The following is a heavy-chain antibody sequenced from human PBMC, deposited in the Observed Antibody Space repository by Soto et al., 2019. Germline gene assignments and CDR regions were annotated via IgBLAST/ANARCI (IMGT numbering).Heavy chain of an antibody. CDR2: IIPIFGTA. J-gene: IGHJ3*02. D-gene: IGHD1-26*01. CDR3: ARDTTGVGATRGDAFDI. Sequence: GASVKVSCKASGGTFSSYAISWVRQAPGQGLEWMGGIIPIFGTANYAQKFQGRVTITADESTSAAYMELSSLRSEGTAVYYCARDTTGVGATRGDAFDIWGQGTMVTVSS. CDR1: GGTFSSYA. V-gene: IGHV1-69*13.